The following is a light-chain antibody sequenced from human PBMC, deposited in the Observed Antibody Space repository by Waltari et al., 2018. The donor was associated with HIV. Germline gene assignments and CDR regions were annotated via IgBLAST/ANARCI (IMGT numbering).Light chain of an antibody. Sequence: SYVLTQPPSVSVAPGKTAGITCGGDNIGSNSVHWYQHRPGQAPILVIYDDTARPSGSPERFSGSASWNTATLTVNSVEAGDEADYYCQVWDTDTDHWVFGGGTRLTVL. J-gene: IGLJ3*02. CDR3: QVWDTDTDHWV. CDR2: DDT. CDR1: NIGSNS. V-gene: IGLV3-21*04.